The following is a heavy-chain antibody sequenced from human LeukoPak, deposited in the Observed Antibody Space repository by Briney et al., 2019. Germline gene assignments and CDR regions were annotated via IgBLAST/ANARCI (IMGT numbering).Heavy chain of an antibody. J-gene: IGHJ5*02. CDR3: ASYSSGSYSWFDP. Sequence: GRSLRLSCAASGFTFSSYALTWVRQAPGKGLEWVSAISGSGTSTYYADSVKGRFTISRDNSKNTLFLQMNSLTAEDTAVYYCASYSSGSYSWFDPWGQGTLVTVSS. CDR2: ISGSGTST. CDR1: GFTFSSYA. D-gene: IGHD3-10*01. V-gene: IGHV3-23*01.